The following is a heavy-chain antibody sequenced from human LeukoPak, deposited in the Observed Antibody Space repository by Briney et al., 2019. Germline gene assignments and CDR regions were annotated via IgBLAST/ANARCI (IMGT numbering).Heavy chain of an antibody. Sequence: SQTLSLTCTVSGGSISSGSYYWGWIRQPPGKGLEWIGSIYYSGSTYYNPSLKSRVTISVDTSKNQFSLKLSSVTAADTAVYYCASPTVAGYLVDYWGQGTLVTVSS. J-gene: IGHJ4*02. CDR1: GGSISSGSYY. CDR3: ASPTVAGYLVDY. V-gene: IGHV4-39*07. CDR2: IYYSGST. D-gene: IGHD6-19*01.